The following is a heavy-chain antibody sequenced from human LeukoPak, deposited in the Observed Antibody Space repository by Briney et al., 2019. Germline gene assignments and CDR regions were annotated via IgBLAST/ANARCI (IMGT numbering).Heavy chain of an antibody. CDR1: GGSISSYY. V-gene: IGHV4-59*08. J-gene: IGHJ4*02. Sequence: PSETLSPTCTVSGGSISSYYWSWIRQPPGKGLEWIGYIYYSGSTNYNPSLKSRVTISVDTSKNQFSLKLSSVTAADTAVYYCARAKGYFDYWGQGTLVTVSS. CDR2: IYYSGST. CDR3: ARAKGYFDY.